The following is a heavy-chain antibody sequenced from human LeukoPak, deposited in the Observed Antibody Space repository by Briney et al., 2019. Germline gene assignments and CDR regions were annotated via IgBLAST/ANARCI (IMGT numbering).Heavy chain of an antibody. V-gene: IGHV1-69*04. CDR1: GGTFSSYA. Sequence: GASVKVSCKASGGTFSSYAISWVRQAPGQGLEWMGRIIPILGIANYAQKFQGRVTITADKSTSTAYMELSSLRSEDTAVYYCARDGGDNWFDPWGQGTLVTVSS. CDR2: IIPILGIA. D-gene: IGHD4-17*01. J-gene: IGHJ5*02. CDR3: ARDGGDNWFDP.